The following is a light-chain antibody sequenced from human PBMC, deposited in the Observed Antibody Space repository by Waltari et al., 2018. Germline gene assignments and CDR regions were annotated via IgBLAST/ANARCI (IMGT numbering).Light chain of an antibody. CDR2: QDT. CDR3: QALGTGAWV. V-gene: IGLV3-1*01. Sequence: SYELTQPPSVSVSPGQQSTITCSGHIFGNHYASWYQQKPGQSPLLVIYQDTKRPSEIPERFSGSKSANAATLTITGTQAVDEADYYCQALGTGAWVFGGGTKLTVL. J-gene: IGLJ3*02. CDR1: IFGNHY.